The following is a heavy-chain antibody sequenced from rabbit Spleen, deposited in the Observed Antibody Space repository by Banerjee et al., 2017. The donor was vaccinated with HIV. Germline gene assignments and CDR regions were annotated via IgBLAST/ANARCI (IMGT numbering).Heavy chain of an antibody. J-gene: IGHJ4*01. CDR2: IVVGDDVT. D-gene: IGHD1-1*01. Sequence: QEQLEESGGGLVKPEGSLTLTCTASGFSFSSNYWICWVRQAPGKGLEWIACIVVGDDVTYYASWAKGRFTFSKTSSTTVTLQMTSLTAADTATYFCARDLVAVIGWNFNLWGPGTLVTVS. CDR1: GFSFSSNYW. CDR3: ARDLVAVIGWNFNL. V-gene: IGHV1S45*01.